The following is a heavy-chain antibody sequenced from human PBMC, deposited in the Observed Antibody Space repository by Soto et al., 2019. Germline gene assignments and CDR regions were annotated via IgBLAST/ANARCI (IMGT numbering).Heavy chain of an antibody. V-gene: IGHV4-28*01. CDR2: IYYSGTT. D-gene: IGHD1-26*01. CDR1: GGSLSDSGG. CDR3: ARREIQGPIDY. J-gene: IGHJ4*02. Sequence: SETLSVTWAFAGGSLSDSGGLGWIRPPPGKGLEWIGYIYYSGTTYYNPSLKSRVTMSVDTSKNQFSLKLTSVTAVDTAVYYCARREIQGPIDYWGQGTLVTVSS.